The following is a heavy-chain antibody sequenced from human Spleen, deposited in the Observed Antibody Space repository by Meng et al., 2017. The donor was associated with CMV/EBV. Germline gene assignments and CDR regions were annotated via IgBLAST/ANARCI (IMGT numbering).Heavy chain of an antibody. J-gene: IGHJ6*02. CDR1: GFTLRNFE. Sequence: GESLKISCAASGFTLRNFEMNWVRQAPGKGLEWVSYISSSATTIYYADSVKGRFTISRDNAQNSLYLQMNSLKAEDTAVYYCATLYQPKTYYYYGMDVWGQGATVTVSS. CDR3: ATLYQPKTYYYYGMDV. CDR2: ISSSATTI. V-gene: IGHV3-48*03. D-gene: IGHD2-2*01.